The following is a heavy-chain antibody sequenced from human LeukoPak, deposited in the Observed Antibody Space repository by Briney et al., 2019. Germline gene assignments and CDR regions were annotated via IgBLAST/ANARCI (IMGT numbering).Heavy chain of an antibody. J-gene: IGHJ3*02. CDR1: GYTFTSYD. V-gene: IGHV1-8*03. D-gene: IGHD2-21*02. Sequence: ASVKVSCKASGYTFTSYDINWVRRATGQGLEWMGWMNSNSGNTGYAQKFQGRVTITRNTSISTAYMELSSLTSEDTAVYYCARAYYCGGDCYSSAFDIWGQGTMVTVSS. CDR3: ARAYYCGGDCYSSAFDI. CDR2: MNSNSGNT.